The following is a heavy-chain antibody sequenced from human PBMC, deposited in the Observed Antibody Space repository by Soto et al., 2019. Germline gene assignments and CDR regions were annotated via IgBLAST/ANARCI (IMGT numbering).Heavy chain of an antibody. D-gene: IGHD2-21*01. CDR2: ISGSGGST. CDR3: ARDDWTPPLGYYYYYGMDV. Sequence: GGSLRLSCAASGFTFSSYAMTWVRQAPGKGLEWVSTISGSGGSTYYADSVKGRFTISRDNSKNTLFLQMNSLRAEDTAVYYCARDDWTPPLGYYYYYGMDVWGQGTTVTVSS. J-gene: IGHJ6*02. CDR1: GFTFSSYA. V-gene: IGHV3-23*01.